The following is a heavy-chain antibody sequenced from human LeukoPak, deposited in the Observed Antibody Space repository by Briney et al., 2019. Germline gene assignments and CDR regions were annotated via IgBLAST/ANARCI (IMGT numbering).Heavy chain of an antibody. V-gene: IGHV3-23*01. CDR1: GFTFRSDA. CDR3: AKDWGDGVAYYSYGPFDY. CDR2: VSGGGGAT. J-gene: IGHJ4*02. D-gene: IGHD5-18*01. Sequence: PGGSLRLSCAASGFTFRSDAMTWARQSPGEGLEWVSSVSGGGGATYYADSVKGRFTISRDNSKNTLYLQMNSLRVEDTAVYYCAKDWGDGVAYYSYGPFDYWGQGTLVTVSS.